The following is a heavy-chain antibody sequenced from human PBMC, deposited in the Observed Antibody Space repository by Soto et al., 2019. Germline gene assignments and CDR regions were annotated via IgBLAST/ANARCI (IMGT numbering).Heavy chain of an antibody. Sequence: QVQLVQSGPELRKPGASVKVSCKASGYTFTSSYLTWVRQAPGRGLEWVGWISPSNGNRNYAQKFQGRVTMPTDTSTSTVYMELRSLRPDDTAVYYCARGGGAHYRFDPWGQGTQVTVSS. D-gene: IGHD1-26*01. CDR3: ARGGGAHYRFDP. CDR2: ISPSNGNR. J-gene: IGHJ5*02. CDR1: GYTFTSSY. V-gene: IGHV1-18*01.